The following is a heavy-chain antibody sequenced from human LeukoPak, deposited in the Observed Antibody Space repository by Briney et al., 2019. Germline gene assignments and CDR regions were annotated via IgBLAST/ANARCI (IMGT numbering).Heavy chain of an antibody. CDR3: ARDGGVLGVVIWCGLDY. D-gene: IGHD3-3*01. J-gene: IGHJ4*02. Sequence: ASVKVSCKASGYTFTSYAMNWVRQAPGQGLEWMGWIHTNTGNPTYAQGFTGRFVFSLDTSVSTAYLQISSLKAEDTAVYYCARDGGVLGVVIWCGLDYWAQGTLVTVSS. V-gene: IGHV7-4-1*02. CDR2: IHTNTGNP. CDR1: GYTFTSYA.